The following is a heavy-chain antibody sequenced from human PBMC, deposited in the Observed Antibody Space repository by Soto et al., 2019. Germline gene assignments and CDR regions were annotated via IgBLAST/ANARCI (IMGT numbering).Heavy chain of an antibody. D-gene: IGHD2-2*01. J-gene: IGHJ6*02. CDR3: AREGLGYCSSTSCYADYYYGMDV. CDR1: GFTFSSYG. Sequence: QVQLVESGGGVVQPGRSLRLSCAASGFTFSSYGMHWVRQAPGKGLEWVAVIWYDGSNKYYADSVKGRFTISRDNSKNTLYLQMNSLRAEDTAVYYCAREGLGYCSSTSCYADYYYGMDVWGQGTTVTVSS. CDR2: IWYDGSNK. V-gene: IGHV3-33*01.